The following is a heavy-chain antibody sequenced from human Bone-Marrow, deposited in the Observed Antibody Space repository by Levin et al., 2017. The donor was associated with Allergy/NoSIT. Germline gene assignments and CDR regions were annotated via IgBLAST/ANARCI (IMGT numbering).Heavy chain of an antibody. CDR1: GFTFNYFA. Sequence: GESLKISCAASGFTFNYFAMGWVRQAPGKGPEWVSGIYVYDGSTYYAESVKGRFSISSDSSKNTLYLQMNILRDEDTAVYYCAKGGYSAWLYFDSWGQGSLVTVSS. J-gene: IGHJ4*02. CDR3: AKGGYSAWLYFDS. V-gene: IGHV3-23*01. D-gene: IGHD6-19*01. CDR2: IYVYDGST.